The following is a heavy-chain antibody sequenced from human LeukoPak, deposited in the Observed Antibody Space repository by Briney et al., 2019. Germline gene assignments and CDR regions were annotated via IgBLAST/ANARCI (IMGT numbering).Heavy chain of an antibody. CDR3: ASAMSNRDGYNPRAFDY. D-gene: IGHD5-24*01. CDR2: IIPILGIA. CDR1: GGTFSSYA. Sequence: ASVKVSCKASGGTFSSYAISWVRQAPGQGLEWMGRIIPILGIANYAQEFQGRVTITADKSTSTAYMELSSLRSEDTAVYYCASAMSNRDGYNPRAFDYWGQGTLVTVSS. V-gene: IGHV1-69*04. J-gene: IGHJ4*02.